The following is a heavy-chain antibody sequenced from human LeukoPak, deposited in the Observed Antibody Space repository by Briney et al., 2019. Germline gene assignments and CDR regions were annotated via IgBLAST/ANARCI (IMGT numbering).Heavy chain of an antibody. CDR2: ISYDGSNK. J-gene: IGHJ6*02. Sequence: GRSLRLSCAASGFTFSSYGMHWVRQAPGKGLEWVAVISYDGSNKYYADSVKGRFTISRDNSKNTLYLQMNSLRAEDTAVYYSTRTPYYYYYGMDVWGQGTTVTVSS. CDR3: TRTPYYYYYGMDV. V-gene: IGHV3-30*03. D-gene: IGHD2-2*01. CDR1: GFTFSSYG.